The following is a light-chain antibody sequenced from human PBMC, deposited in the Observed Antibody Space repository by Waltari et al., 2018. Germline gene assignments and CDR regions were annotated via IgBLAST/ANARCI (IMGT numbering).Light chain of an antibody. V-gene: IGKV3-20*01. CDR2: GAS. Sequence: DIVLTPSPCTLSSSPGARATLSCRASQSVSRTLAWYQQKPGQAPSLLIYGASIRATGIPDRFSGSGSGTDFSLTISRLEPEDFVVYYCQHYVTLPVTFGQGTKVEIK. CDR3: QHYVTLPVT. J-gene: IGKJ1*01. CDR1: QSVSRT.